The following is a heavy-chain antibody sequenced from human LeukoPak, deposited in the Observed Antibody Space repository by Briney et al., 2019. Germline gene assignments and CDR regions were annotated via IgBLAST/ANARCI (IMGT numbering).Heavy chain of an antibody. Sequence: GGSLRLSCAASGITFRNYWMHWVRQTPGKGLVWVSHIIQDGTGTFYADSVKGRFTISRDNAKNTLYLQMNNLRAEDTAVYYSATDDYRGLGYWAKGTLVTVSS. CDR2: IIQDGTGT. CDR3: ATDDYRGLGY. CDR1: GITFRNYW. J-gene: IGHJ4*02. D-gene: IGHD3-16*01. V-gene: IGHV3-74*01.